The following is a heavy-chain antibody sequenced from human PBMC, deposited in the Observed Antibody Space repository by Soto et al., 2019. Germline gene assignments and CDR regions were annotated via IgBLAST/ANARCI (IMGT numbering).Heavy chain of an antibody. Sequence: PGGSLRLSCAASGFICTSYDMSWVRQAPGKGLEWVSTILVGGSTHYEDSVRGRFTISRDEARNSVYLQLNSLRDEDTAVYYCVRDRDWAFDIWGQGTMVTVSS. J-gene: IGHJ3*02. V-gene: IGHV3-23*01. CDR2: ILVGGST. CDR3: VRDRDWAFDI. CDR1: GFICTSYD. D-gene: IGHD3-9*01.